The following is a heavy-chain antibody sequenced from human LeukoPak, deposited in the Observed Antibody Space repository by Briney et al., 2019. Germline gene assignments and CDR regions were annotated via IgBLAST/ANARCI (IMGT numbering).Heavy chain of an antibody. CDR1: GGSISSGSYY. CDR3: ARVRGAYYYMDV. Sequence: SQTLSLTCTVSGGSISSGSYYWSWIRQPAGKGLEWIGRIYTSGSTNYNPSLKSRVTISVDTSKNQFSLKLSPVTAADTAVYYCARVRGAYYYMDVWGKGTTVTVSS. V-gene: IGHV4-61*02. CDR2: IYTSGST. D-gene: IGHD3-10*01. J-gene: IGHJ6*03.